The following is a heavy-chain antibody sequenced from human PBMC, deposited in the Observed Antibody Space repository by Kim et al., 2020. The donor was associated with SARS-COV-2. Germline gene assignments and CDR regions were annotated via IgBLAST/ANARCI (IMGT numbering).Heavy chain of an antibody. V-gene: IGHV1-8*01. D-gene: IGHD4-17*01. CDR2: T. J-gene: IGHJ4*02. Sequence: TGYAQKFQGRVTMTRNTSISTAYMELSSLRSEDTAVYYCARAHGDYGDYGWGQGTLVTVSS. CDR3: ARAHGDYGDYG.